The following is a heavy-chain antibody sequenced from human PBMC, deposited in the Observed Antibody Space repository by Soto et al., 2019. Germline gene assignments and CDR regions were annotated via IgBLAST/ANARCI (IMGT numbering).Heavy chain of an antibody. J-gene: IGHJ6*02. CDR2: IIPIFGTA. CDR3: ARTGGSSGHYYYYYGMDV. D-gene: IGHD6-13*01. Sequence: SVKVSCKASGGTFSSYAISWLRQAPGQGLEWMGGIIPIFGTANYAQKFQGRVTITADESTSTAYMELSSLRSEDMAVYYCARTGGSSGHYYYYYGMDVWGQGTTVTVSS. V-gene: IGHV1-69*13. CDR1: GGTFSSYA.